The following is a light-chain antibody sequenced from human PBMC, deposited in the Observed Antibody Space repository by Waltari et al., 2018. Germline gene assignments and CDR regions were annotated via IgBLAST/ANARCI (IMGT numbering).Light chain of an antibody. CDR2: DAS. V-gene: IGKV1-5*01. J-gene: IGKJ4*01. Sequence: DIQMTQSPSTLSASDGDRVNITCRASHTINNYLAWYQQKPGKAPKLVIYDASSLESGVPSRFSGSGSGTEFTLTISSLQPDDFATYYCQQYDFYSLTFGGGTRVEIK. CDR3: QQYDFYSLT. CDR1: HTINNY.